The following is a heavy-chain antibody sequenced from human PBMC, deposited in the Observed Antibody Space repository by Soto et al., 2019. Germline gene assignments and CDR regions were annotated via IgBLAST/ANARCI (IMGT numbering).Heavy chain of an antibody. CDR3: ARDSSGWYVNI. J-gene: IGHJ3*02. CDR1: GFTFSSYS. CDR2: ISSSSSYI. D-gene: IGHD6-19*01. V-gene: IGHV3-21*01. Sequence: GGSLRLSCAASGFTFSSYSMNWFRQAPGKGLEWVSSISSSSSYIYYADSVKGRFTIARDNAKNSLYLQMNSLRAEDTAVYDCARDSSGWYVNIWGQGTMVTVSS.